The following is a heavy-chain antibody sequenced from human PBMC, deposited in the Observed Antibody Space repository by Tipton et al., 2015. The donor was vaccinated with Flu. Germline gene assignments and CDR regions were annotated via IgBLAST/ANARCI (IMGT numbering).Heavy chain of an antibody. CDR1: GGSISSYY. Sequence: LSCTVSGGSISSYYWSWIRQPAGKGLEWIGRIYTSGSTNYNPSLKSRVTMSVDTSKNQFSLKLSSVTAADTAVYYCARDHVTGTTWFDPWGQGTLVTVSS. CDR2: IYTSGST. CDR3: ARDHVTGTTWFDP. V-gene: IGHV4-4*07. D-gene: IGHD1-7*01. J-gene: IGHJ5*02.